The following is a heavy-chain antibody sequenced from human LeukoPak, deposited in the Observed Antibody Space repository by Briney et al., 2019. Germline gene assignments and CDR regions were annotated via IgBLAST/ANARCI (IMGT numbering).Heavy chain of an antibody. CDR3: ARQPFDY. V-gene: IGHV3-7*01. D-gene: IGHD6-13*01. Sequence: GGSLRLSCAASGFIFSTYWMSWVRQAPGKGLEWVANINQDGSAKYYVDFVKGRFTISRDNAKNSLYLQMNSLRAEDTAVYYCARQPFDYWGQGTLVTVSS. J-gene: IGHJ4*02. CDR2: INQDGSAK. CDR1: GFIFSTYW.